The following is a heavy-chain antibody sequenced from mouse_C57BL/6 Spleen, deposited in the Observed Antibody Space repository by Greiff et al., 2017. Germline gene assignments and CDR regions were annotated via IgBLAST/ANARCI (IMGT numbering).Heavy chain of an antibody. CDR3: ARGNSDGYSYYAMDY. V-gene: IGHV3-6*01. D-gene: IGHD2-3*01. CDR1: GYSITSGYY. Sequence: EVQLQQSGPGLVKPSQSLSLTCSVTGYSITSGYYWNWIRQFPGNKLEWMGYISYDGSNNYNPSLKNRISITRDTSKNQFFLKLNSVTTEDTATYYCARGNSDGYSYYAMDYWGQGTSVTVSS. CDR2: ISYDGSN. J-gene: IGHJ4*01.